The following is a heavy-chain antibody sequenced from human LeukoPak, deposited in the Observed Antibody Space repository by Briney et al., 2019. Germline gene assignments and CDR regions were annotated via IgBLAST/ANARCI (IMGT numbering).Heavy chain of an antibody. CDR3: AKDKSKGITFGGVLHDY. D-gene: IGHD3-16*01. V-gene: IGHV3-23*01. CDR2: IDYSGGSS. Sequence: GGSLRLSCTVSGFTLSSYEMSWIRQAPGKGLEWVSSIDYSGGSSYYADSVKGRLTISRDDSKNTLYLQMNSLRAEDTAVYYCAKDKSKGITFGGVLHDYWGQGTLVTVSS. CDR1: GFTLSSYE. J-gene: IGHJ4*02.